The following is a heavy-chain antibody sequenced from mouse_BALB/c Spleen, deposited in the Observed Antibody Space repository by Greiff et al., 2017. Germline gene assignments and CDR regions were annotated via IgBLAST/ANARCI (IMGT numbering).Heavy chain of an antibody. CDR2: IDPSDSYT. J-gene: IGHJ3*01. CDR3: ARSEITTATKFAY. CDR1: GYTFTSYW. V-gene: IGHV1-69*02. Sequence: VQLQQPGAELVKPGASVKLSCKASGYTFTSYWMHWVKQRPGQGLEWIGEIDPSDSYTNYNQKFKGKATLTVDKSSSTAYMQLSSLTSEDSAVYYCARSEITTATKFAYWGQGTLVTVSA. D-gene: IGHD1-2*01.